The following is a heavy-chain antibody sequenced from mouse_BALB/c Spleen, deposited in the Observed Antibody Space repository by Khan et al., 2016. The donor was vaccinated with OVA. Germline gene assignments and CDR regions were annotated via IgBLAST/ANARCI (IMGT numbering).Heavy chain of an antibody. CDR1: GFTFSHFG. CDR2: ISSGSATI. V-gene: IGHV5-17*02. CDR3: ARSKITTWYFDV. Sequence: EVELVESGGGLVQPGGSRKLSCAASGFTFSHFGMHWVRQAPEKGLEWVAYISSGSATIYYADTMKGRFTLSRANPKNTLFLHMTRLRSEDTAMYYCARSKITTWYFDVWGAGTTVTVSS. D-gene: IGHD2-4*01. J-gene: IGHJ1*01.